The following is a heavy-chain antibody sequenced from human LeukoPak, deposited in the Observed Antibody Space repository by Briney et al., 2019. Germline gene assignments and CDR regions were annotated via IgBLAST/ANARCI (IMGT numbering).Heavy chain of an antibody. V-gene: IGHV4-59*01. Sequence: SETLSLTCTVSDRSISTYYWNWIRHPPGEGLEWIGYIYHGGTTNYNPSLKSRVTISVDTSKNQFSLKLSSATAADTAVYFCARDRRGAYGLDVWGQGTTVTVSS. CDR1: DRSISTYY. CDR3: ARDRRGAYGLDV. CDR2: IYHGGTT. D-gene: IGHD3-10*01. J-gene: IGHJ6*02.